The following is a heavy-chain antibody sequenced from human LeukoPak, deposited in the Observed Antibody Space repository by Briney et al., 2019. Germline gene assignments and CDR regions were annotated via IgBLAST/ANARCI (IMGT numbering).Heavy chain of an antibody. D-gene: IGHD3-10*01. J-gene: IGHJ4*02. CDR3: ARKRREGKLWFIRGNFDY. Sequence: SQTLSLTCTVSGGSISSGGYYWSWIRQHPGKGLEWIGYIYYSGSTYYNPSLKSRVTISVDTSKNQFSLKLSSVTAADTAVYYCARKRREGKLWFIRGNFDYWGQGTLVTVSS. CDR2: IYYSGST. V-gene: IGHV4-31*03. CDR1: GGSISSGGYY.